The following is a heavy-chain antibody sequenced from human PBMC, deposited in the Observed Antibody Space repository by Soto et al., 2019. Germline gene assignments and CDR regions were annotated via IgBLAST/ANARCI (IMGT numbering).Heavy chain of an antibody. CDR2: IKQDGSEK. D-gene: IGHD3-22*01. J-gene: IGHJ4*02. CDR3: ARESGYYYDSSGYYPDY. CDR1: GFTFSSYW. V-gene: IGHV3-7*05. Sequence: GGSLRLSCAASGFTFSSYWMSWVRQAPGKGLEWVANIKQDGSEKYYVDYVKGRFTISRDNAKNSLYLQMNSLRAEDTAVYYCARESGYYYDSSGYYPDYWGQGTLVTVSS.